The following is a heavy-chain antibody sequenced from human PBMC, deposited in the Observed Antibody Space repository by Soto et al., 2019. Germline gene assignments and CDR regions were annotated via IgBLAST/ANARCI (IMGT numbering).Heavy chain of an antibody. CDR3: ASTLLDYYDSSGYWNY. CDR2: IIPIFGTA. D-gene: IGHD3-22*01. J-gene: IGHJ4*02. CDR1: GGTFSSYA. V-gene: IGHV1-69*13. Sequence: ASVNVSCKASGGTFSSYAISWVRQAPGQGLEWMGGIIPIFGTANYAQKFQGRVTITADESTSTAYMELSSLRSEDTAVYYCASTLLDYYDSSGYWNYWGQGTLVTVSS.